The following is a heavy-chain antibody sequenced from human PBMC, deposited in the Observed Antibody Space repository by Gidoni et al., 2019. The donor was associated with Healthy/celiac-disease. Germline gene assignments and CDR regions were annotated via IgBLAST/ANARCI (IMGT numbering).Heavy chain of an antibody. CDR3: ARVGSVVTHVPDWYFDL. CDR2: ISAYNGNT. CDR1: GYTLTSYG. D-gene: IGHD2-15*01. Sequence: QVQLVQSGAEVKKPGASVKVSCKASGYTLTSYGISWVRQAPGQGLEWMGWISAYNGNTNYAQKLQGRVTMTTDTSTSTAYMELRSLRSDDTAVYYCARVGSVVTHVPDWYFDLWGRGTLVTVSS. J-gene: IGHJ2*01. V-gene: IGHV1-18*01.